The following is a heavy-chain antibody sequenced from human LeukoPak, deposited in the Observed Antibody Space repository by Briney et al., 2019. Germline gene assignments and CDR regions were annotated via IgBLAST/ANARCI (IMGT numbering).Heavy chain of an antibody. D-gene: IGHD5-18*01. CDR2: IYYSGST. J-gene: IGHJ4*01. Sequence: SETLSLTCTVSGGSISSGGYYWSWIRQHPGKGLEWIGYIYYSGSTYYNPSLKSRVTISVDTSKNQFSLKLSSVTAADTAVYYCERVRASGYSYGYFDYWGQGTLVTVSS. CDR1: GGSISSGGYY. CDR3: ERVRASGYSYGYFDY. V-gene: IGHV4-31*03.